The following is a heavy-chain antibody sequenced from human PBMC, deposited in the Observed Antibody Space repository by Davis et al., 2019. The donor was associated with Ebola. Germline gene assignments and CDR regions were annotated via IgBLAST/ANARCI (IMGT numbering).Heavy chain of an antibody. CDR1: GFTFSDYY. Sequence: GESLKISCAASGFTFSDYYMSWIRQAPGKGLEWVSYISSSSSYTNYADSVKGRFTISRDNAKNSLYLQMNSLRAGDTAVYYCAKSHCSGGSCPYYFDFWGQGTLVTVSS. J-gene: IGHJ4*02. CDR3: AKSHCSGGSCPYYFDF. D-gene: IGHD2-15*01. CDR2: ISSSSSYT. V-gene: IGHV3-11*06.